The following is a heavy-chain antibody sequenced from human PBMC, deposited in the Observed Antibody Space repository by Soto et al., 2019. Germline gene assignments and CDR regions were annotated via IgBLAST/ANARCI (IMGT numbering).Heavy chain of an antibody. J-gene: IGHJ4*02. CDR1: GWTFRSYC. CDR3: ARDHPGVWYFDY. V-gene: IGHV3-33*01. Sequence: GVSMRLSCAASGWTFRSYCMHWVRKAPGKGLEWVAVIWYDGSNKYYADSVKGRFPISRDNSKNTLCLQMNSLRAEATAVYSCARDHPGVWYFDYWGQGTLVTVSS. D-gene: IGHD7-27*01. CDR2: IWYDGSNK.